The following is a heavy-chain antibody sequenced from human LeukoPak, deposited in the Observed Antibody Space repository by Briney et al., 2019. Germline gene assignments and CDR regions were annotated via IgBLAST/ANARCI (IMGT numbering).Heavy chain of an antibody. V-gene: IGHV3-33*01. Sequence: GKSLRLSCVASELTFRSYGIHWVRQAPGKGLEWVSVIWSDGNEVYYAGSVKDRFIVSRDNSKNTVYMEMDSLRAEDTAVYYCVAGFCAGDKCYSFEYWGQGTLVT. D-gene: IGHD2-21*02. CDR3: VAGFCAGDKCYSFEY. CDR2: IWSDGNEV. J-gene: IGHJ4*02. CDR1: ELTFRSYG.